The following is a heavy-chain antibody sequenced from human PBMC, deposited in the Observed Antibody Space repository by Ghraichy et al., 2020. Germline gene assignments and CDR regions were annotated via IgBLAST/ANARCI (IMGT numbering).Heavy chain of an antibody. V-gene: IGHV3-74*01. CDR2: INSDGSMT. CDR1: GSTFSPYW. CDR3: AKEGNWNLDN. Sequence: GGSLRLSCAASGSTFSPYWMHWVRQAPGKGLVWVSRINSDGSMTHYADSVKGRVTISRDNAKKTLYLQMNSFRADDTAIYYCAKEGNWNLDNWGQGTLVTVSS. J-gene: IGHJ4*02. D-gene: IGHD1-1*01.